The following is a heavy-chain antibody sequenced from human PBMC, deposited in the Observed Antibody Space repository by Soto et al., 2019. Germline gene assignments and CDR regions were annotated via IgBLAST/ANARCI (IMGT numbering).Heavy chain of an antibody. CDR1: GFSLTTSGVA. V-gene: IGHV2-5*01. CDR3: AHRPPSTDDFYFYY. CDR2: FYWNDDK. Sequence: QITLTESGPTLVTPTQTLTLTCSFSGFSLTTSGVAVGWFRQPPGKAPEWLALFYWNDDKRYSPSLRSRLTVTRDSSKNPVVLTLANVDPVDSGQYYCAHRPPSTDDFYFYYWGQGTLVTVSS. J-gene: IGHJ4*02. D-gene: IGHD2-21*02.